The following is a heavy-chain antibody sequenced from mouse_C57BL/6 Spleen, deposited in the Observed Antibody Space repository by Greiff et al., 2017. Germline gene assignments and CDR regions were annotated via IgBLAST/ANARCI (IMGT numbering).Heavy chain of an antibody. V-gene: IGHV1-80*01. CDR3: ARSPYGSPLDY. D-gene: IGHD1-1*01. Sequence: QVQLQQSGAELVKPGASVKISCKASGYAFSSYWMNWVKQRPGKGLEWIGQLYPGDGDTNYNGKFKGKATLTADKSSSTAYMQLSSLTSEDSAVYFCARSPYGSPLDYWGQGTTLTVSS. CDR1: GYAFSSYW. CDR2: LYPGDGDT. J-gene: IGHJ2*01.